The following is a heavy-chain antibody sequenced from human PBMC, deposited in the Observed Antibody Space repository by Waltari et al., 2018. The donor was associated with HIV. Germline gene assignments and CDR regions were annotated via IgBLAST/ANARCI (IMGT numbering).Heavy chain of an antibody. CDR3: ARVPAGSWFEFDP. CDR1: GYTVRGTE. D-gene: IGHD6-13*01. CDR2: IYSGGST. V-gene: IGHV3-53*02. Sequence: EVQLVETGGGLIKPGGSSGLSCAAAGYTVRGTELSWVRQAPGKGLELVSVIYSGGSTYYADSVKGRFTISRDNSKNTLYLQMNSLRAEDTAVYYCARVPAGSWFEFDPWGQGTLVTVSS. J-gene: IGHJ5*02.